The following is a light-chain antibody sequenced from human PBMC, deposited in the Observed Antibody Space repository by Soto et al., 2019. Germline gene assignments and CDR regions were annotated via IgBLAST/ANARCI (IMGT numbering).Light chain of an antibody. Sequence: NFMLTQPHSVSESPGQTVTISCTRSGGSIASNYVQWYQQRPGSAPTTVIYENKHRPSGVPDRFSGSIDTSSNSASLTISGLKTEDEGDYYCQSFDSTNQVFGGGTKLTVL. V-gene: IGLV6-57*04. CDR3: QSFDSTNQV. CDR1: GGSIASNY. CDR2: ENK. J-gene: IGLJ3*02.